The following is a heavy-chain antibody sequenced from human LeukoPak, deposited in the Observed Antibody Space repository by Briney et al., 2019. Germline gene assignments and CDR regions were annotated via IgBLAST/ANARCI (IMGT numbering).Heavy chain of an antibody. J-gene: IGHJ5*02. V-gene: IGHV3-23*01. D-gene: IGHD1-26*01. Sequence: QPGGSLRLSCAVSGFTFRSYAMTWVRQAPGKGLEWVSTISGSGGNTYYSDSVMGRFTISRDNARNTLFLQIDSLRLEDTAIYYCAKGPHSYRDLNHWGRGTLVTVSS. CDR1: GFTFRSYA. CDR3: AKGPHSYRDLNH. CDR2: ISGSGGNT.